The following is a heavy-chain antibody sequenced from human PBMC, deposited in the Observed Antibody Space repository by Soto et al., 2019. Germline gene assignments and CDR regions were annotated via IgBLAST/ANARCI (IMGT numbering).Heavy chain of an antibody. J-gene: IGHJ4*02. D-gene: IGHD6-13*01. Sequence: QLQLQESGPGLVKPSETLSLTCTVSGGSISSSSYYWGWIRQPPGKGLEWIGSIYYSGSTYYNPSLKSRVTISVDTSKNQFSLKLSSVTAADTAVYYFARLGVSAAGTFEFDYWGQGTLVTVSS. CDR1: GGSISSSSYY. CDR3: ARLGVSAAGTFEFDY. V-gene: IGHV4-39*01. CDR2: IYYSGST.